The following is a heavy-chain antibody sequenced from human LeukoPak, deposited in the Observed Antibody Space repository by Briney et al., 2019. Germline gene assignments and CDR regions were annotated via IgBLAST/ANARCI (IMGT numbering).Heavy chain of an antibody. CDR1: GFTFSSYE. CDR3: ARVPFPGSGTRRGNNWFDP. Sequence: GGSLRLSCAASGFTFSSYEMNWVRQAPGKGLEWVSYISSSGSTIYYADSVKGRFTISRDNAKNSLYLQMNSLRAEDTAVYYCARVPFPGSGTRRGNNWFDPWGQGTLVTVSS. CDR2: ISSSGSTI. D-gene: IGHD3-10*01. V-gene: IGHV3-48*03. J-gene: IGHJ5*02.